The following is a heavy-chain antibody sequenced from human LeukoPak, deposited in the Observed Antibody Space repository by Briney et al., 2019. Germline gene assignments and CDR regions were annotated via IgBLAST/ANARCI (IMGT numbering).Heavy chain of an antibody. V-gene: IGHV4-59*08. J-gene: IGHJ4*02. CDR3: ATHPLYGSGSYYSY. D-gene: IGHD3-10*01. Sequence: PSETLSLTCTVSGGSISSYYWSWIRQPPGKGLEWIGYIYYSGSANYNPSLKSRVTISLDTSKNQFSLKLSSVTAADTAVYYCATHPLYGSGSYYSYWGQGTLVTVSS. CDR1: GGSISSYY. CDR2: IYYSGSA.